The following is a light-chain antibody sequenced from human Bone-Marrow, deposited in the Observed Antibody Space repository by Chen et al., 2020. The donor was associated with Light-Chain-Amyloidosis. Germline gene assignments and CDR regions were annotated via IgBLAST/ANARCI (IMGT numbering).Light chain of an antibody. CDR3: QSADSSGTYEVI. Sequence: SYELTQPPSVSVSPGQTARITCSGDDLPTKYAYWYQQKPGQAPVLVIHRDTERPSGISERFSGSSAGKKATVTISGVQAEDEADYHCQSADSSGTYEVIVGGGTKLTVL. CDR1: DLPTKY. J-gene: IGLJ2*01. V-gene: IGLV3-25*03. CDR2: RDT.